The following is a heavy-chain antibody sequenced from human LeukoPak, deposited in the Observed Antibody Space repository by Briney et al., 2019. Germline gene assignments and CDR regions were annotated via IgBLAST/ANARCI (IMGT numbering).Heavy chain of an antibody. CDR1: GFTLSNSW. J-gene: IGHJ4*02. Sequence: GGSLRLSCEASGFTLSNSWMHWVRQTPAQGLVWVSRITSDGTDTKYADSVKGRFTISRDNAKNTVYLQMNSLRVEDTALYYCARERFQYDVWGQGTLVTVSS. V-gene: IGHV3-74*01. CDR3: ARERFQYDV. D-gene: IGHD3-16*01. CDR2: ITSDGTDT.